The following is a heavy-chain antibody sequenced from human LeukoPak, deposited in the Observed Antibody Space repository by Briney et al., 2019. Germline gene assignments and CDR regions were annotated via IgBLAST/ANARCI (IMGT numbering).Heavy chain of an antibody. CDR2: ISGDASTT. V-gene: IGHV3-74*01. D-gene: IGHD3-22*01. CDR3: ARGGSSGNGDY. Sequence: GGSLRLSCAASGFTFSSRWMHWVRPAPGKGVVWVSRISGDASTTNYADSVNGRFTISRDNAKNTLYLQMNSLRAEDTAVYYCARGGSSGNGDYWGQGTLVTVSS. J-gene: IGHJ4*02. CDR1: GFTFSSRW.